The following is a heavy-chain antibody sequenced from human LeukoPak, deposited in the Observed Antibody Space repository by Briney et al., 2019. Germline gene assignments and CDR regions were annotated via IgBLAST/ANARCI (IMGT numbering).Heavy chain of an antibody. Sequence: KGGESLKISCKGSGYSFTSYWIGWVRQMPGKGLEWMGIIYPGDSDTRYSPSFQGQVTISADKSISTAYLQWGSLKASDTAMYYCARGRAWYNWNDGGFDPWGQGTLVTVSS. J-gene: IGHJ5*02. CDR1: GYSFTSYW. CDR2: IYPGDSDT. D-gene: IGHD1-1*01. CDR3: ARGRAWYNWNDGGFDP. V-gene: IGHV5-51*01.